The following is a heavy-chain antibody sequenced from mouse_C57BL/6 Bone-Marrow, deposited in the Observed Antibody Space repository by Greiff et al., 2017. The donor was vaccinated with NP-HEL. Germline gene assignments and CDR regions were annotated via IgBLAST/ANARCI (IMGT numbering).Heavy chain of an antibody. Sequence: EVKLVESGEGLVKPGGSLKLSCAASGFTFSSYAMSWVRQTPEKRLEWVAYISSGGDYIYYADTVKGLFTISRDNARNTLYLQMSSLKSEDTAMYYCTRNYYGNCYYAMDYWGQGTSVTVSS. V-gene: IGHV5-9-1*02. CDR1: GFTFSSYA. CDR2: ISSGGDYI. J-gene: IGHJ4*01. D-gene: IGHD2-1*01. CDR3: TRNYYGNCYYAMDY.